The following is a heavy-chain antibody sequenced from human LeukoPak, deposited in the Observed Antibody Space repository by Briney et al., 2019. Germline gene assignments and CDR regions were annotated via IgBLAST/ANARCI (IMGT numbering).Heavy chain of an antibody. J-gene: IGHJ6*04. CDR2: IIPIFGTA. CDR3: ARDSGRVGYIGYYYYGVDV. D-gene: IGHD5-24*01. CDR1: GGTFSSYA. V-gene: IGHV1-69*06. Sequence: SVKVSCKASGGTFSSYAISWVRQAPGQGLEWMGGIIPIFGTANYAQKFQGRVTITADKSTSTAYMELSSLRSEDTAVYYCARDSGRVGYIGYYYYGVDVWGKGTTVTVSS.